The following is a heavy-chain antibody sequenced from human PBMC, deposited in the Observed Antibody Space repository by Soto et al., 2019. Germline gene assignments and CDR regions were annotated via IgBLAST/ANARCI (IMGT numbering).Heavy chain of an antibody. Sequence: PSETLSLTCTVSGGSISSYYWSWIRQPPGKGLEWIGYIYYSGSTNYNPSLKSRVTISVDTSKSQFSLKLSSVTAADTAVYYCARRGYSSGWYSYYFDYWGQGTFVTVFS. CDR3: ARRGYSSGWYSYYFDY. V-gene: IGHV4-59*01. J-gene: IGHJ4*02. CDR2: IYYSGST. D-gene: IGHD6-19*01. CDR1: GGSISSYY.